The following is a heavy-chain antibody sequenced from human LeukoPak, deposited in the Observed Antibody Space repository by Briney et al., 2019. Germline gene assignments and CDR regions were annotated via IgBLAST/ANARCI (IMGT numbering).Heavy chain of an antibody. CDR3: ARDPLDCSGGSCSDY. D-gene: IGHD2-15*01. CDR2: IIPIFGTA. J-gene: IGHJ4*02. CDR1: GGTFSSYA. V-gene: IGHV1-69*05. Sequence: SVKVSCKASGGTFSSYAISWVRQAPGQGLEWMGRIIPIFGTANYAQKFQGRVTITTDESTSTAYMELSSMRSEDTAVYYCARDPLDCSGGSCSDYWGQGTLVTVSS.